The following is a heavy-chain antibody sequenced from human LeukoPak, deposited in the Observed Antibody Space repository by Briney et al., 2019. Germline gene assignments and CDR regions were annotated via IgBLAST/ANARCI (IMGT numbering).Heavy chain of an antibody. CDR3: ARPMVRGVHWFDP. Sequence: GASVKVSCKASGYTFTGYYMHWVRQAPGQGLEWMGWINTNTGNPTYAQGFTGRFVFSLDTSVSTAYLQISSLKAEDTAVYYCARPMVRGVHWFDPWGQGTLVTVSS. CDR1: GYTFTGYY. J-gene: IGHJ5*02. V-gene: IGHV7-4-1*02. CDR2: INTNTGNP. D-gene: IGHD3-10*01.